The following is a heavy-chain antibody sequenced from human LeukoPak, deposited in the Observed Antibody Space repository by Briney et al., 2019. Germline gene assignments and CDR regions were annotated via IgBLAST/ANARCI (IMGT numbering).Heavy chain of an antibody. Sequence: PGGSLRLSCAASGFTFSSYAMHWVRQAPGKGLEYVSAISSNGGSTYYANSVKGRFTISRDNSKNTLYLQMGSLRAEDMAVYYCARGNVRAARTFDYWGQGTLVTVSS. V-gene: IGHV3-64*01. J-gene: IGHJ4*02. D-gene: IGHD6-6*01. CDR1: GFTFSSYA. CDR3: ARGNVRAARTFDY. CDR2: ISSNGGST.